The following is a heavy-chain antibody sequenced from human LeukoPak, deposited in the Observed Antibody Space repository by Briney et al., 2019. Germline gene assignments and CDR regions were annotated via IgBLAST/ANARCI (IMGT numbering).Heavy chain of an antibody. J-gene: IGHJ4*02. CDR1: GFTFSSRW. V-gene: IGHV3-74*01. CDR2: VKTDEST. D-gene: IGHD6-19*01. CDR3: HPLAYTSN. Sequence: GGSLRLSCAVSGFTSGFTFSSRWIHWVRQAPGKGLVWVSLVKTDESTNYADSVKGRFTVSRDNAKNTLYLQMNNLRVEDTALYFCHPLAYTSNWGQGTLVTVSS.